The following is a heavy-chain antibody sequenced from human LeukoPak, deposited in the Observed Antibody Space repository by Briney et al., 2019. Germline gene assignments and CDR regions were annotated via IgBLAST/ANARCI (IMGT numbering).Heavy chain of an antibody. CDR1: GFILSKYE. D-gene: IGHD3-22*01. J-gene: IGHJ4*01. CDR2: ISTSSSNI. V-gene: IGHV3-48*03. Sequence: GGSLILSCAASGFILSKYEMNWVRESTEGGVECVSYISTSSSNIYYSDTVKGRFTIYRDNAKNSLYLQMNSPRAEATSVYYCARAAPAYYDSSGYSDYWGQGILVTVSS. CDR3: ARAAPAYYDSSGYSDY.